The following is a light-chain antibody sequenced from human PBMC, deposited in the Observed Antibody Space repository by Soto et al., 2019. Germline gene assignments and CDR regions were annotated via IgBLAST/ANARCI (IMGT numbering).Light chain of an antibody. V-gene: IGLV2-14*01. CDR3: TSYTTRSTWV. CDR2: EVS. CDR1: NSDVGAYNY. Sequence: QSVLTQPASVSGSPGQSITISCTGTNSDVGAYNYVSWYLQLPGKAPKLMIYEVSHRPSGVSNRFSGSKSGNTASLTISGLQAEDEADYYCTSYTTRSTWVFGGGTKVTVL. J-gene: IGLJ3*02.